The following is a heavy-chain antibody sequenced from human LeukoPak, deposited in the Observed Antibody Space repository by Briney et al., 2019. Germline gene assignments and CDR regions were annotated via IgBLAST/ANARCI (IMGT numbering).Heavy chain of an antibody. V-gene: IGHV1-2*02. CDR1: GYIFTGYY. Sequence: ASVKVSCKASGYIFTGYYMHWVRQAPGQGLEWMGWINPDSGGTNYAQKFQGRVTMTRDTSITTAYMELSRLTSDDTAVYYCASGYSDYADYYNYYMDVWGKGTTVTVSS. CDR3: ASGYSDYADYYNYYMDV. CDR2: INPDSGGT. D-gene: IGHD4-11*01. J-gene: IGHJ6*03.